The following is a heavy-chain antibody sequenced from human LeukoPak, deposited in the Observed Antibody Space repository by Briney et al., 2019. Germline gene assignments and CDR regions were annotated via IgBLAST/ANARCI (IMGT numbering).Heavy chain of an antibody. CDR2: TSYSDST. D-gene: IGHD6-13*01. J-gene: IGHJ4*02. CDR3: ARGSSRFDC. Sequence: SETLSLTCTVSGGSISSYYWSWIRQPPGKGLEWIGYTSYSDSTRYSPSLKSRVTMSIDTSMNQFSLKVTSVTPADTAVYYCARGSSRFDCWGQGTLVTVSS. V-gene: IGHV4-59*01. CDR1: GGSISSYY.